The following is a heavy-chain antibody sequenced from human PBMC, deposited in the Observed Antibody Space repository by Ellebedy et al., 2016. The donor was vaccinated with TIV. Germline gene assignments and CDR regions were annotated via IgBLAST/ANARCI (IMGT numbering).Heavy chain of an antibody. V-gene: IGHV4-31*03. CDR2: IYFGGNT. Sequence: MPSETLSLTCTVSGASINTGGYWRSWVRQHPGKGLEYIGYIYFGGNTDYNPSLKSRASISVDTSKNQFSLTMSSVTAADTAVYFCARDSGIPLGFDSWGQGILVTVSS. D-gene: IGHD5-18*01. CDR1: GASINTGGYW. CDR3: ARDSGIPLGFDS. J-gene: IGHJ4*02.